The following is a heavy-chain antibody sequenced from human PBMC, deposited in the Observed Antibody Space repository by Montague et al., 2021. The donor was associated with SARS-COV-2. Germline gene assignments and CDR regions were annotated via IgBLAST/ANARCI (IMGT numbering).Heavy chain of an antibody. J-gene: IGHJ4*02. CDR2: FYFGGKF. V-gene: IGHV4-39*01. CDR3: ARHSGGSEVAGLDY. Sequence: SETLSLTCSVSGNSLSNSRYFWGWIRQPPRKGLEWIGGFYFGGKFLYNSSLESRVTISVDTSKNQFSLQLSSVTASDTAVYYCARHSGGSEVAGLDYWGQGILVTVSS. CDR1: GNSLSNSRYF. D-gene: IGHD6-19*01.